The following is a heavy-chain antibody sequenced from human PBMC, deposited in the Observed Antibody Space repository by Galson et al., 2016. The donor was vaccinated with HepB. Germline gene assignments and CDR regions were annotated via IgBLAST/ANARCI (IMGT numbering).Heavy chain of an antibody. CDR3: AREDGSGGYYYGMDV. CDR1: GGSISSGSYY. CDR2: IHTTGST. D-gene: IGHD5-24*01. Sequence: LTCTVSGGSISSGSYYWSWIRQPAGKGLGGLGWIGRIHTTGSTNYNPSLKSRVTISVDTSKNQFSLKLSSVTAADTAVYYCAREDGSGGYYYGMDVWGKGTTVTVSS. J-gene: IGHJ6*04. V-gene: IGHV4-61*02.